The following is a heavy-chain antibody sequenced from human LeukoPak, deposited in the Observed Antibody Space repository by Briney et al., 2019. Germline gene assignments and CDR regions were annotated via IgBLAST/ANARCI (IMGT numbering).Heavy chain of an antibody. CDR1: GFTFSSYE. V-gene: IGHV3-23*01. CDR2: ISGSGGST. CDR3: AKDGVVSFDY. J-gene: IGHJ4*02. D-gene: IGHD3-16*01. Sequence: GSLRLSCAASGFTFSSYEMNWVRQAPGKGLEWVSAISGSGGSTYYADSVKGRFTISRDNSKNTLYLQMNSLRAEDTAVYYCAKDGVVSFDYWGQGTLVTVSS.